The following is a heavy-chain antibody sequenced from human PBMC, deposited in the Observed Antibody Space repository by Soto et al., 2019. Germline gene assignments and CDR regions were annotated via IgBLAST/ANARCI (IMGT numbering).Heavy chain of an antibody. CDR3: ARDDSGWPPFDP. CDR1: GGSISSYY. Sequence: SETLSLTCTVSGGSISSYYWSWIRQPPGKGLEWIGYIYYSGSTNYNPSLKSRVTISVDTSKNQFSLKLSSVTAADTAVYYCARDDSGWPPFDPWGQGTLVTVSS. J-gene: IGHJ5*02. CDR2: IYYSGST. D-gene: IGHD6-19*01. V-gene: IGHV4-59*01.